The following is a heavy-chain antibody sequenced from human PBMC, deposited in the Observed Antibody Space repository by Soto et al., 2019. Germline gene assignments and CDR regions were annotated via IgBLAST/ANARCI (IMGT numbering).Heavy chain of an antibody. CDR2: ISAYNGNT. CDR1: GYTFTSYG. CDR3: TRGLYDFWSGYHHAPFDY. D-gene: IGHD3-3*01. V-gene: IGHV1-18*01. J-gene: IGHJ4*02. Sequence: ASVKVSCKASGYTFTSYGISWVRQAPGQGLEWMGWISAYNGNTNYAQKLQGRVTMTTDTSTSTAYMELRGLRSDDTAVYYCTRGLYDFWSGYHHAPFDYWGQGTLVTVSS.